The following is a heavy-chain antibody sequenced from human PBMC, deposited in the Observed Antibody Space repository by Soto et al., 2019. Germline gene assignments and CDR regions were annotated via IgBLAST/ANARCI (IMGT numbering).Heavy chain of an antibody. CDR1: GFTFSIYG. Sequence: AGGSLRLSCAASGFTFSIYGMHLVRQSPGKGLEWVAVISYDGRSEFYADSVKGRFTISRDNSKNTLYLQMNSLGVEDTALYYCAKGDGSSWNFEYGMDVWDQGTRVTVFS. J-gene: IGHJ6*02. D-gene: IGHD6-13*01. CDR3: AKGDGSSWNFEYGMDV. V-gene: IGHV3-30*18. CDR2: ISYDGRSE.